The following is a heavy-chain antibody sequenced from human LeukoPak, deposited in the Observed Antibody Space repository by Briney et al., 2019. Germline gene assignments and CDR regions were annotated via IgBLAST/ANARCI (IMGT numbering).Heavy chain of an antibody. D-gene: IGHD5-18*01. CDR2: IIPIFGTA. J-gene: IGHJ4*02. V-gene: IGHV1-69*13. CDR1: GYTFTSYD. Sequence: GASVKVSCKASGYTFTSYDINWVRQATGQGLEWMGGIIPIFGTANYAQKFQGRVTITADESTSTAYMELSSLRSEDTAVYYCARASQLWLRGYFDYWGQGTLVTVSS. CDR3: ARASQLWLRGYFDY.